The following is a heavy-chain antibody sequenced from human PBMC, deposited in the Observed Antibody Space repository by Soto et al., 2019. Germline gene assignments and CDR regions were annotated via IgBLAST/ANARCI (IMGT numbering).Heavy chain of an antibody. D-gene: IGHD3-3*01. Sequence: GGSLRLSCTASGFTFSSYGRSWVRQAPGKGLEWVANIKQDGSEKYYVDSVKGRFTISRDNAKNSLYLQMNSLRAEDTAVYYCASLARHYDFWSGYWNSYYYYYMDVWGKGTTVTVSS. CDR3: ASLARHYDFWSGYWNSYYYYYMDV. J-gene: IGHJ6*03. CDR2: IKQDGSEK. CDR1: GFTFSSYG. V-gene: IGHV3-7*03.